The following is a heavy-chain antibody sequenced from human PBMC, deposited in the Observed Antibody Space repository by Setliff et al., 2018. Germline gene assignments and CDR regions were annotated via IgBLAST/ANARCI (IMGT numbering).Heavy chain of an antibody. CDR2: ISGDGSV. V-gene: IGHV3-23*01. CDR1: GFNLHVYT. CDR3: AKDLGDDGHYYYYMDV. D-gene: IGHD4-17*01. Sequence: GGSLRLSCVASGFNLHVYTMEWVRQAPGKGLEWLSYISGDGSVHHADSVKGRFTISRDNSKNTVYLQMNSLRVEDTAVYYCAKDLGDDGHYYYYMDVWGKGTTVTVSS. J-gene: IGHJ6*03.